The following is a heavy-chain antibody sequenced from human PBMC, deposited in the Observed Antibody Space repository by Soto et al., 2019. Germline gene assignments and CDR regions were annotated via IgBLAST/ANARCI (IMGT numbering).Heavy chain of an antibody. J-gene: IGHJ4*02. CDR3: ARGRRIRLELRHYFDY. Sequence: SETLSLTCAVYGGSFSGYYWSWIRQPPGKGLEWIGEINHSGSTNYNPSLKSRANISVDTSKNQFSLKLSSVTAADTAVYYCARGRRIRLELRHYFDYWGQGTLVTVSS. V-gene: IGHV4-34*01. D-gene: IGHD1-7*01. CDR1: GGSFSGYY. CDR2: INHSGST.